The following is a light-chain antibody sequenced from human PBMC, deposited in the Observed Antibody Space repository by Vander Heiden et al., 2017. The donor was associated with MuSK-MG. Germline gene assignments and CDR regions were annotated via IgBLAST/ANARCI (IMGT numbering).Light chain of an antibody. J-gene: IGLJ2*01. Sequence: HSALTQPASVSGSPGQSITISCTGSNIDIGGYNYVSWYQQHPGKAPKVIIYDVRNRPSGVSNRLSGSKSGNTASLTISGLQAEDEADYYCASYSRSDTLVFGGGTKLTVL. V-gene: IGLV2-14*03. CDR2: DVR. CDR3: ASYSRSDTLV. CDR1: NIDIGGYNY.